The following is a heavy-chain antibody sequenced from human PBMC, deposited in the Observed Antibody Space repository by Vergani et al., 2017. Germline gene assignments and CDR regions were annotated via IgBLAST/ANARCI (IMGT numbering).Heavy chain of an antibody. Sequence: QVQLVESGGGLVKPGGSLRLSCAASGFTFSDYYMSWIRQAPGKGLEWVSYISSSGSTIYYADSVKGRFTITRDNANTSLYLQMNSLRAEDTAVYYCARDPLLGYCSSTSCSGEYFQHWGQGTLVTVSS. CDR3: ARDPLLGYCSSTSCSGEYFQH. D-gene: IGHD2-2*01. V-gene: IGHV3-11*01. CDR2: ISSSGSTI. CDR1: GFTFSDYY. J-gene: IGHJ1*01.